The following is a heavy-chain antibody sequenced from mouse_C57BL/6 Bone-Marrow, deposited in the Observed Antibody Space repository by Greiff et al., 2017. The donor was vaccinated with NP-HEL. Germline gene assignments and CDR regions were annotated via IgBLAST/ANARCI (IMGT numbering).Heavy chain of an antibody. V-gene: IGHV1-58*01. J-gene: IGHJ2*01. D-gene: IGHD2-4*01. CDR2: IYIGNGYT. Sequence: VQLKQSGAGLVRPGSSVKLSCTTSGYTFTSYGINWVQQRPGQGLEWIGYIYIGNGYTEYNEKFKGKATLTADTSSSTDYLQLSSLTSEDSAIYCCAGDDYGVDYWGQGTTLTVSS. CDR1: GYTFTSYG. CDR3: AGDDYGVDY.